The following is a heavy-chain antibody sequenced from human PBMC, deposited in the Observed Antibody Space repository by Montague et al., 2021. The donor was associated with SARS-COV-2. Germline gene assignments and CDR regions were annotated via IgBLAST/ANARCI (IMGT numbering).Heavy chain of an antibody. D-gene: IGHD2-15*01. CDR1: GGSFSGYY. CDR3: ARGVVVVVHRDYPARRGWFDP. CDR2: INHSGTT. V-gene: IGHV4-34*01. J-gene: IGHJ5*02. Sequence: SETLSLTCAVYGGSFSGYYWNWIRQPPGKGLEWIGEINHSGTTNYNPSLKSRVTISVDTSKNQFSLKLSSVTAADTAVYYCARGVVVVVHRDYPARRGWFDPCGQGTLVSVSS.